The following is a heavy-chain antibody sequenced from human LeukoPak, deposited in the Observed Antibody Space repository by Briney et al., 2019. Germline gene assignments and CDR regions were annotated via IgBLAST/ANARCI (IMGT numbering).Heavy chain of an antibody. CDR1: GFTFSSYW. J-gene: IGHJ2*01. D-gene: IGHD3-22*01. CDR3: AKASYYYDSSGYHWYFDL. Sequence: GGSLRLSCAASGFTFSSYWMHWVRQAPGKGQEWVSRINSDGRTTSYADSVKGRFTISRDNAKNTLYLQMNSLRAEDSAVYYCAKASYYYDSSGYHWYFDLWGRGTLVTVSS. V-gene: IGHV3-74*01. CDR2: INSDGRTT.